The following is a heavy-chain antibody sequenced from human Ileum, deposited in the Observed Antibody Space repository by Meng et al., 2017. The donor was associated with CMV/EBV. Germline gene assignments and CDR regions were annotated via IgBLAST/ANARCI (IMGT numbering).Heavy chain of an antibody. V-gene: IGHV3-30*02. D-gene: IGHD3-22*01. CDR3: AKDPYYYDSSGYFDY. Sequence: GGSLRLSCAASGFTFSSYGMHWVRQAPGKGLEWVAFIRYDGSNKYYADSVKGRFTISRDNSKNTLYLQMNSLRAEDTAVYYCAKDPYYYDSSGYFDYWGQGTMVTVSS. J-gene: IGHJ4*02. CDR2: IRYDGSNK. CDR1: GFTFSSYG.